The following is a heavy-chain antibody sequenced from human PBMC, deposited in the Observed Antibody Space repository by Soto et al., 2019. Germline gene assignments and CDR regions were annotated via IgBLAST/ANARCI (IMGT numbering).Heavy chain of an antibody. CDR3: ARVASRGWYEDY. D-gene: IGHD6-19*01. J-gene: IGHJ4*02. CDR2: IYTSGST. Sequence: NPSETLSLNCPVSGCSITSYYWSWIRQPAGKGLEWIGRIYTSGSTNYNPSLKSRVTTSVDTSKNQFSLKVSSVTAADTAVYYCARVASRGWYEDYWGQGILVTVSS. CDR1: GCSITSYY. V-gene: IGHV4-4*07.